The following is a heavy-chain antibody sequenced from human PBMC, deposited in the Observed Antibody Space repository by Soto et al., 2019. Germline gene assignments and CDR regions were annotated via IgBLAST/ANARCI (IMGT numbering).Heavy chain of an antibody. CDR2: IIPIFGTA. J-gene: IGHJ6*02. D-gene: IGHD6-19*01. CDR3: ARGGDVTAVAGYYYGMDV. Sequence: ASVKVSCKASGGTFSSYAISWVRQAPGEGLEWMGGIIPIFGTANYAQKFQGRVTITADESTSTAYMELSSLRSEDTAVYYCARGGDVTAVAGYYYGMDVWGQGPKVTVXS. V-gene: IGHV1-69*13. CDR1: GGTFSSYA.